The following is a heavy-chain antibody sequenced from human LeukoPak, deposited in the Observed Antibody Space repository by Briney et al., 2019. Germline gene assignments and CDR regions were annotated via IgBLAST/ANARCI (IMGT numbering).Heavy chain of an antibody. Sequence: PGGSLRLSCAASGFTFSSYAMSWVRQAPGKGLEWVSAISGSGGSTYYADSVKGRFTISRDNSKNTLYLQMNSLRAEDTAVYYCAKDPSFGGFGELFTLSLGVSGFDIWGQGTMVTVSS. CDR1: GFTFSSYA. CDR3: AKDPSFGGFGELFTLSLGVSGFDI. V-gene: IGHV3-23*01. J-gene: IGHJ3*02. CDR2: ISGSGGST. D-gene: IGHD3-10*01.